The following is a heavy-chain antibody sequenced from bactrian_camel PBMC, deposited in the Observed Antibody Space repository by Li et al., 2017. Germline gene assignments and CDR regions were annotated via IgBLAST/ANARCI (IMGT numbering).Heavy chain of an antibody. J-gene: IGHJ4*01. D-gene: IGHD4*01. V-gene: IGHV3S54*01. Sequence: VQLVESGGGSVQAGGSLRLSCAASGRTYIKWCMGWFREVPGKEREGIATIDTGDGSTYYLNSVEGRFTISKDNAENTLYLQMNNLQPEDTAMYYCAADFYNMQLARHYSHWGQGTQVTVS. CDR2: IDTGDGST. CDR1: GRTYIKWC. CDR3: AADFYNMQLARHYSH.